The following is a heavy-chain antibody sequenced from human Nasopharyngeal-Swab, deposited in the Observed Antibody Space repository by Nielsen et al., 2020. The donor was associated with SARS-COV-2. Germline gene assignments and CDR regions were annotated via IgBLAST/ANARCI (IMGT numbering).Heavy chain of an antibody. V-gene: IGHV4-34*01. CDR3: VRGHFGGFDS. CDR2: INNRGT. D-gene: IGHD4/OR15-4a*01. J-gene: IGHJ4*02. Sequence: SQTLSLTCAVYGESFGPFYWGWIRQPPGKGLEWIGEINNRGTSYNPSLESRITISPDTSNNHFSLRLTSVTAADTAIYYCVRGHFGGFDSWGQGTLVTVSS. CDR1: GESFGPFY.